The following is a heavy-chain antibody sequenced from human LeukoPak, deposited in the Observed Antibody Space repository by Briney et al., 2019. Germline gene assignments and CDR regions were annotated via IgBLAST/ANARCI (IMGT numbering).Heavy chain of an antibody. CDR3: VKGLSVVVAATPDY. D-gene: IGHD2-15*01. J-gene: IGHJ4*02. V-gene: IGHV3-64D*06. Sequence: PGGSLRLSCSASGFTFSSYAMHWVRQAPGKGLEYVSAISSNGGSTYYADSVKGRFTISRDNSKNTLYLQMSSLRAEDTAVYYCVKGLSVVVAATPDYWGQGTLVTVSS. CDR2: ISSNGGST. CDR1: GFTFSSYA.